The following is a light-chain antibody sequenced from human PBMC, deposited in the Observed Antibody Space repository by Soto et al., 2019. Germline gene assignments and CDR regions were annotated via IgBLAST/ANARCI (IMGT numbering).Light chain of an antibody. CDR1: QSVSSSY. V-gene: IGKV3-20*01. CDR2: SAS. J-gene: IGKJ1*01. Sequence: EILLTQSPDTLSLSPGERATLSCRASQSVSSSYLAWYQQKPGQAPRLLIYSASSRAAGIPDRFSGSGSGTDFTLTISRLEPEDFAVYYCQQYGTSGTFGQGTKVDIK. CDR3: QQYGTSGT.